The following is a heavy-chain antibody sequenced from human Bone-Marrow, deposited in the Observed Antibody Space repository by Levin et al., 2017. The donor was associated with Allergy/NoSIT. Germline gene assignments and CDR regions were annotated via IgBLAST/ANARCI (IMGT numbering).Heavy chain of an antibody. J-gene: IGHJ4*02. CDR2: IWYDGSNK. CDR3: ARDRGLRIYYFDY. D-gene: IGHD3-10*01. V-gene: IGHV3-33*01. CDR1: GFTFSSYG. Sequence: GESLKISCAASGFTFSSYGMHWVRQAPGKGLEWVAVIWYDGSNKYYADSVKGRFTISRDNSKNTLYLQMNSLRAEDTAVYYCARDRGLRIYYFDYWGQGTLVTVSS.